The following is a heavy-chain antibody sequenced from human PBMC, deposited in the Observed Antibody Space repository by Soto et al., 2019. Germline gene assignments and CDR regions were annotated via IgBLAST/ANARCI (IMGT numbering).Heavy chain of an antibody. V-gene: IGHV1-69*13. CDR3: ARQGGRNPRRSERPPYYYYGMDV. CDR2: IIPIFGTA. J-gene: IGHJ6*01. CDR1: GGTFSSYA. Sequence: GASVKVSCKASGGTFSSYAISWVRQAPGQGLEWMGGIIPIFGTANYAQKFQGRVTITADESTSTAYMELRSLRSEDTAVYYCARQGGRNPRRSERPPYYYYGMDVWAQGTTVTVSS. D-gene: IGHD1-1*01.